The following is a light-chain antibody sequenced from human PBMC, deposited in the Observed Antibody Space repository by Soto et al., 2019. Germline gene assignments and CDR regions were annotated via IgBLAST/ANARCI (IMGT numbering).Light chain of an antibody. Sequence: DIQMTQSPSTLSASVGDRVTITCRASQDISNWLAWYQQKSGKDPKLLIYDASRLITGVPTRFSGSGSGPEFTLNISRLQPDDIATYYCQQYESYSPLTCGGGTKVEIK. CDR2: DAS. V-gene: IGKV1-5*01. CDR3: QQYESYSPLT. CDR1: QDISNW. J-gene: IGKJ4*01.